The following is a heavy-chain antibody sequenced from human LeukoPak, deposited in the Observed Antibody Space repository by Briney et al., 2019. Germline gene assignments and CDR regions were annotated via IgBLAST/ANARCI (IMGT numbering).Heavy chain of an antibody. CDR3: AKGSALYYYDSSGGEIDY. D-gene: IGHD3-22*01. Sequence: GGSLRLSCAASGFTFSSYGMHWVRQAPGKGLEWVAVISYDGSNKYYADSVKGRFTISRDNSKNTLYLQMNSLRAEDTAVYYCAKGSALYYYDSSGGEIDYWGEGTLVTASS. CDR1: GFTFSSYG. V-gene: IGHV3-30*18. J-gene: IGHJ4*02. CDR2: ISYDGSNK.